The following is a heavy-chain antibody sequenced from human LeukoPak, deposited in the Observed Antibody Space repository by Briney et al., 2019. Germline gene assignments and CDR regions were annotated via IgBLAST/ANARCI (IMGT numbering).Heavy chain of an antibody. Sequence: PGGSLRLSCAASGFTFSSYWMHWVRQAPGKGLVWVSGINSDGSCTIYADSVKGRFTISRDNAKNTLDLQMNSLRAEDTAVYYCARDPGASYQAYWGQGTLVTVSS. D-gene: IGHD1-26*01. CDR1: GFTFSSYW. V-gene: IGHV3-74*01. J-gene: IGHJ4*02. CDR2: INSDGSCT. CDR3: ARDPGASYQAY.